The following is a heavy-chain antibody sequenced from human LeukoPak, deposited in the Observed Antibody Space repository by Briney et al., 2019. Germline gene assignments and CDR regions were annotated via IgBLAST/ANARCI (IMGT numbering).Heavy chain of an antibody. V-gene: IGHV4-39*07. CDR2: IYYSGST. CDR3: ARDVRWFGELFPFDY. Sequence: SETLSLTCTVSGGSISSSSYYWGWIRQPPGKGLEWIGSIYYSGSTYYNPSLKSRVTISVDTSKNQFSLKLSSVTAADTAVYYCARDVRWFGELFPFDYWGQGTLVTVSS. CDR1: GGSISSSSYY. D-gene: IGHD3-10*01. J-gene: IGHJ4*02.